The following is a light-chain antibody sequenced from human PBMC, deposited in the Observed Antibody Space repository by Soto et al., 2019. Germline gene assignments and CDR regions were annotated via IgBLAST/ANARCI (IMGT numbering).Light chain of an antibody. CDR3: QQYNNWPPWT. Sequence: EIVMTQSPATLSVSPGERATLSCRASQSVSSNLARYQQKPGQAPRLLLYGASTSATGIPARFSGSGSGTEFTLSISSLQAEDFAVYYCQQYNNWPPWTFGQGTKVEIK. J-gene: IGKJ1*01. V-gene: IGKV3-15*01. CDR2: GAS. CDR1: QSVSSN.